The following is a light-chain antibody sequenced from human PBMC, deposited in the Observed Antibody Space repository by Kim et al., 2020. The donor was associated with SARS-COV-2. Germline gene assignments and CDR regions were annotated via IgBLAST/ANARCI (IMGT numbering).Light chain of an antibody. CDR1: QSLLHSNGYNY. V-gene: IGKV2-28*01. CDR2: LGS. CDR3: MQALQTPRT. Sequence: DIVMTQSPLSLPVTPGEPASISCRSSQSLLHSNGYNYLDWYLQKPGQSPQLLIYLGSNRASGVPDRFSGSGSGTDFTLKISRVEAEDVGVYYCMQALQTPRTFGRGTNLESK. J-gene: IGKJ2*01.